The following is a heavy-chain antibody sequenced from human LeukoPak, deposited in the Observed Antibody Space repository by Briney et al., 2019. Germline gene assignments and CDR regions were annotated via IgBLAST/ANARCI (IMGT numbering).Heavy chain of an antibody. V-gene: IGHV3-30*01. CDR1: GFTFSRNV. CDR3: ARGGIPTGPYYYFYYMGV. Sequence: PGSSLRLSCAASGFTFSRNVMHWVRQAPGKGLEWVALISYDGNNKFYADSVKGRFTISRDNSRNTLYLQMNSLRGEDAAVYSCARGGIPTGPYYYFYYMGVWGKGTAVTVSS. D-gene: IGHD3-10*01. J-gene: IGHJ6*03. CDR2: ISYDGNNK.